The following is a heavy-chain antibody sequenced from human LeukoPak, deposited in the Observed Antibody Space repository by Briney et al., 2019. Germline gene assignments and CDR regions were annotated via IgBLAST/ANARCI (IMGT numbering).Heavy chain of an antibody. CDR1: GFTFSSYA. Sequence: GGSLRLSCAASGFTFSSYAMSWVRQAPGKGLEWVSAISGSGGSTYYADSVKGRFTISRNNSKNTLYLQMNSLRAEDTAVYYRAQPRNGLEFYYFDYSGPGTLVTVSS. CDR2: ISGSGGST. D-gene: IGHD3-10*01. CDR3: AQPRNGLEFYYFDY. J-gene: IGHJ4*02. V-gene: IGHV3-23*01.